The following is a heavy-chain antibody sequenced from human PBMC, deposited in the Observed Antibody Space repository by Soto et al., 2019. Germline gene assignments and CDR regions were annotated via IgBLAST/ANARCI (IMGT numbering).Heavy chain of an antibody. CDR3: ARGGSVDYYGSAYYFDY. CDR2: IYHSGST. Sequence: SETLSLTCAVSGGSISSSNWWSWVRQPPGKGLEWIGEIYHSGSTNYNPSLKSRVTISVDKSKNQFSLKLSSVTAADTAVYYCARGGSVDYYGSAYYFDYWGQGTLVTVSS. CDR1: GGSISSSNW. J-gene: IGHJ4*02. V-gene: IGHV4-4*02. D-gene: IGHD3-10*01.